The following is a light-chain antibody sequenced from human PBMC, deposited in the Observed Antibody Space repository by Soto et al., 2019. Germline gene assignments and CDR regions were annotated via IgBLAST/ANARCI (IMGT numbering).Light chain of an antibody. CDR1: HNIDTW. J-gene: IGKJ4*01. Sequence: DIQTSKNPCTLAETIEDTVPIRCRSSHNIDTWLAWFQQKPGKAPNLLIYKASTLEAGVPSRFSGSASGTEFTLTISSMQPDDFANSYCNQHADIPITSGGGSKEDIK. CDR3: NQHADIPIT. CDR2: KAS. V-gene: IGKV1-5*03.